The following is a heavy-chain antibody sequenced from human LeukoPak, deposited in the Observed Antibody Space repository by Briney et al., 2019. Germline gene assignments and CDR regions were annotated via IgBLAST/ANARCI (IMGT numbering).Heavy chain of an antibody. V-gene: IGHV3-48*01. Sequence: GGSLRLSCAASGFTFSSYSXXXXXXXXXXXXXXXXXXSSTSNTIXXADSVXXXXXXSRGXAXXSLYLQMNSLRAEDTAVYYCARDSGSYGRKIDYWGQGTLVTVSS. J-gene: IGHJ4*02. CDR1: GFTFSSYS. CDR2: XSSTSNTI. CDR3: ARDSGSYGRKIDY. D-gene: IGHD5-18*01.